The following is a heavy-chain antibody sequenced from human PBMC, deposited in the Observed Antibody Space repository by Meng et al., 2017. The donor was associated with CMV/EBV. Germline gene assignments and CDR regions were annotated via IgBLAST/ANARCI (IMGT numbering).Heavy chain of an antibody. CDR1: GGSFSGYY. CDR2: INHSGST. CDR3: ARVWDSGWDY. J-gene: IGHJ4*02. D-gene: IGHD3-22*01. V-gene: IGHV4-34*01. Sequence: QVPLQQWGSGLLKPSETLSLTCAVYGGSFSGYYWSWIRQPPGKGLEWIGEINHSGSTNYNPSLKSRVTISVDTPKNQFSLKLSSVTAADTAVYYCARVWDSGWDYWGQGTLVTVSS.